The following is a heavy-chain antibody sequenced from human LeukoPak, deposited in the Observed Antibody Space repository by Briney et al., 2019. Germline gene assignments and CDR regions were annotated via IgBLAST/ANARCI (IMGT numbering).Heavy chain of an antibody. V-gene: IGHV3-7*01. Sequence: GGSLRLSCAASGFTFSSYWMSWVRQAPGKGLEWAANIKQDGSEKYYADSVKGRFTISRDNSKNTLYLQMNSLRAEDTAVYYCAKDRALQDNYYGMDVWGQGTTVTVSS. D-gene: IGHD3-10*01. CDR2: IKQDGSEK. J-gene: IGHJ6*02. CDR1: GFTFSSYW. CDR3: AKDRALQDNYYGMDV.